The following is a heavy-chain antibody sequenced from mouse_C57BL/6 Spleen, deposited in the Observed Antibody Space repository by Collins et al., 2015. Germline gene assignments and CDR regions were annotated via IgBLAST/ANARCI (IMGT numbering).Heavy chain of an antibody. CDR2: PGDGDT. Sequence: PGDGDTNYNEKFKGKATLTADRSSSTAYMQLSSLTSEDSAIYFCARGTYWGQGTLVTVSA. J-gene: IGHJ3*01. CDR3: ARGTY. V-gene: IGHV1-80*01.